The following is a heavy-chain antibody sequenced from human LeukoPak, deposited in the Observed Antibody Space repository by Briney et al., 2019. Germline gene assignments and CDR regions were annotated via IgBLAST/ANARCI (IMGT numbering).Heavy chain of an antibody. Sequence: SMKVSCKASGGTFSSYAISWVRQAPGQGLEWMGGIIPIFGTANYAQKFQGRVTITADESTSTAYMELSSLRSEDTAVYYCARGPDPKRMQWPDYWGQGTLVTVSS. CDR1: GGTFSSYA. V-gene: IGHV1-69*13. D-gene: IGHD6-19*01. CDR2: IIPIFGTA. J-gene: IGHJ4*02. CDR3: ARGPDPKRMQWPDY.